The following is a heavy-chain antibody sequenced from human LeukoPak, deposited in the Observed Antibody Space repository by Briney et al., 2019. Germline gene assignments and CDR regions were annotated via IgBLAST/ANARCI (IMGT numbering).Heavy chain of an antibody. Sequence: WASVKVSCKASGYTFTSYAMHWVRQAPGQRLEWMGWINAGNGNTKYSQKFQGRVTMTEDTSTDTAYMELSSLRSEDTAVYYCATARKGDCYDSSGHQYYFDYWGQGTLVTVSS. D-gene: IGHD3-22*01. V-gene: IGHV1-3*01. J-gene: IGHJ4*02. CDR2: INAGNGNT. CDR3: ATARKGDCYDSSGHQYYFDY. CDR1: GYTFTSYA.